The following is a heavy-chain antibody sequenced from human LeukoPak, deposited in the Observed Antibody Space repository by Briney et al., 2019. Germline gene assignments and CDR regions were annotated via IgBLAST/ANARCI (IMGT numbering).Heavy chain of an antibody. D-gene: IGHD2-15*01. V-gene: IGHV3-23*01. Sequence: GGSLRLSCAASGFTFSSYAMSWVRQAPGKGLEWVSAISGSGGSTYYADSVKGRFTISRDNSKNTLYLQMNSLRAEDTAVHYCAKRPYCSGGSCYPFDYWGQGTLVTVSS. CDR1: GFTFSSYA. CDR3: AKRPYCSGGSCYPFDY. J-gene: IGHJ4*02. CDR2: ISGSGGST.